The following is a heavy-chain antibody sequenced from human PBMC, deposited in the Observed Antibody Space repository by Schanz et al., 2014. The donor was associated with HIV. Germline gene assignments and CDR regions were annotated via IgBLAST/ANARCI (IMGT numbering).Heavy chain of an antibody. CDR2: ISWNSGSV. V-gene: IGHV3-9*01. Sequence: EVQLVESGGGLVKPGGSLRLSCAASRFTFDDYAMHWVRQAPGKGLEWVSSISWNSGSVDYADSVKGRFTISRDNAKNTLYLQMNSLRDEDTAVYYCARRSSDGGYYDNWGQGTLVTVSS. CDR1: RFTFDDYA. J-gene: IGHJ4*02. CDR3: ARRSSDGGYYDN. D-gene: IGHD2-15*01.